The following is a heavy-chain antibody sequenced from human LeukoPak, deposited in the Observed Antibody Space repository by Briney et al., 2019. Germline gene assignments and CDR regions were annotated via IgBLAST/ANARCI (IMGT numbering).Heavy chain of an antibody. CDR2: ISSDGNKD. V-gene: IGHV3-30*04. J-gene: IGHJ4*02. CDR3: AREHSGNPNSY. Sequence: PGRSLRLSCVASGFSFSRYAMHWVRQAPGKGLEWVALISSDGNKDFYSDSVKGRFIISRDNSKNTLYLHMNSLSTADTATYYCAREHSGNPNSYWGQGTLVLVSS. D-gene: IGHD1-26*01. CDR1: GFSFSRYA.